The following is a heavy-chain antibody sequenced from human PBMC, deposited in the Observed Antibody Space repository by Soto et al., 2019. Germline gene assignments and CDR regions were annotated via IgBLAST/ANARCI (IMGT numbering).Heavy chain of an antibody. J-gene: IGHJ3*02. V-gene: IGHV3-64*01. D-gene: IGHD3-10*01. CDR3: ASPLMVRGVIYPSGAFDI. CDR2: ISSNGGST. CDR1: GFTFSSYA. Sequence: GGSLRLSCAASGFTFSSYAMHWVRQAPGKGLEYVSAISSNGGSTYYANSVKGRFTISRDNSKNTLYLQMGSLRAEDMAVYYCASPLMVRGVIYPSGAFDIWGQGTMVTVSS.